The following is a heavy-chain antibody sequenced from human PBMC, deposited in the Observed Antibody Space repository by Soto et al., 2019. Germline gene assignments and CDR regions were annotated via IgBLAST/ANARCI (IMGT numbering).Heavy chain of an antibody. D-gene: IGHD3-10*01. J-gene: IGHJ5*01. V-gene: IGHV1-8*01. CDR1: GYTFTSYD. Sequence: ASVKVSCKASGYTFTSYDINWVRQATGQGLEWMGWMNPNSGNTGYAQKFQGRVTMTRNTSISTAYMELSSLRSEDTAVYYCARGLSRRYYGSGSYYSPNLFDSWGQGTLVTVSS. CDR2: MNPNSGNT. CDR3: ARGLSRRYYGSGSYYSPNLFDS.